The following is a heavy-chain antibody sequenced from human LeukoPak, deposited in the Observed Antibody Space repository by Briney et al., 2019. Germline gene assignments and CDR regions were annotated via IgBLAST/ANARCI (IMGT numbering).Heavy chain of an antibody. J-gene: IGHJ4*02. D-gene: IGHD5-18*01. CDR3: ANLREGYSYGYFPSSFDY. Sequence: ASVKVSCKASGYTFTSYAMHWVRQAPGQGLEWMGWINAGNGNTKYSQKFQGRVTITRDTSASTAYMELSSLRSEDTAVYYCANLREGYSYGYFPSSFDYWGQGTLVTVSS. CDR2: INAGNGNT. CDR1: GYTFTSYA. V-gene: IGHV1-3*01.